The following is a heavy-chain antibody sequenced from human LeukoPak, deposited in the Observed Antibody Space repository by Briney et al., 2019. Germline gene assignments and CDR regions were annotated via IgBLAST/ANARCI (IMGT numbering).Heavy chain of an antibody. D-gene: IGHD2-15*01. V-gene: IGHV3-30*18. CDR3: AKGGIVVVVAATPESYGMDV. J-gene: IGHJ6*02. Sequence: GGSLRLSCAASGFTFSSYGMHWVRQAPGKGLEWVAVISYDGSNKYYADSVKGRFTISRDNSKNTLYLQMNSLRAEDTAVYYCAKGGIVVVVAATPESYGMDVWGQGTTVTVSS. CDR2: ISYDGSNK. CDR1: GFTFSSYG.